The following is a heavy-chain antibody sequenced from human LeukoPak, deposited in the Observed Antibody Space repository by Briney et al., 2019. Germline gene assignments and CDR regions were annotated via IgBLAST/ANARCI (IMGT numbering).Heavy chain of an antibody. CDR1: GFSFSTYA. Sequence: GSLRLSCAASGFSFSTYAMNWVRQAPGKGLEWVSGIGRSGGGTYYADSVKGRFTISRDNSKNTLYLQMNSLRAEDTAVYYCAKYGYSSSSLIDAFDIWGQGTMVTVSS. CDR2: IGRSGGGT. J-gene: IGHJ3*02. CDR3: AKYGYSSSSLIDAFDI. D-gene: IGHD6-6*01. V-gene: IGHV3-23*01.